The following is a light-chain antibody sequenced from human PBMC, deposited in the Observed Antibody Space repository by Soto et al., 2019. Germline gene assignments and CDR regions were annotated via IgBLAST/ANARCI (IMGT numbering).Light chain of an antibody. CDR1: QDISNY. CDR3: QQYDNLPSTT. Sequence: DIQMTQSPSSLSASVGDRVTITCQASQDISNYLNWYQQKPGKDPKLLIYDASNLETGVPSRFSGSGSGTDFTFTISSLQPEDIATYYCQQYDNLPSTTFGGGTKVEIK. J-gene: IGKJ4*01. V-gene: IGKV1-33*01. CDR2: DAS.